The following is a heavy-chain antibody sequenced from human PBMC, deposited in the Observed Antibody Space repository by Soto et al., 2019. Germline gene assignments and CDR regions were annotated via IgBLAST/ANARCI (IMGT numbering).Heavy chain of an antibody. CDR2: ISGSGGST. CDR1: GFTFSSYA. J-gene: IGHJ6*02. Sequence: GGSLRLSCAASGFTFSSYAMSWVRQAPGKGLEWVSAISGSGGSTYYADSVKGRFTISRDNSKNTLYLQMNSLRAEDTAVYYCAKLLDDFWSGYHYCGMDVWGQGTTVTVSS. V-gene: IGHV3-23*01. D-gene: IGHD3-3*01. CDR3: AKLLDDFWSGYHYCGMDV.